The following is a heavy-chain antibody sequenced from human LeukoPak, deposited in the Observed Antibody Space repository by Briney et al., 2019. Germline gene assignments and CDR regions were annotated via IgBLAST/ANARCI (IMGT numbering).Heavy chain of an antibody. Sequence: PSQTLSLTCTVSGGSISSGDYYWSWIRQPPGKGLEWIGYIYYSGSTYYNPSLKSRVTISVDTSKNQFSLKLSSVTAADTAVYYCARVQPTGTGSSFDYWGQGTLVTVSS. CDR1: GGSISSGDYY. D-gene: IGHD1-1*01. J-gene: IGHJ4*02. V-gene: IGHV4-30-4*01. CDR3: ARVQPTGTGSSFDY. CDR2: IYYSGST.